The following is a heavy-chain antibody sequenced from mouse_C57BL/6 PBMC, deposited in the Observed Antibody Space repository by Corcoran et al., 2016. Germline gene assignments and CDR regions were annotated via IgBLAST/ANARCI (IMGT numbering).Heavy chain of an antibody. J-gene: IGHJ2*01. V-gene: IGHV3-6*01. CDR3: ASTPFDY. Sequence: DVQLQESGPGLVKPSQSLSLTCSVTGYSITSGYYWNWIRQFPGNKLEWMGYISYDGSNNYNPSLKNRISITRDTSKNQFFLKLNSVTTEDTATYYCASTPFDYWGQGTTLTVSS. CDR1: GYSITSGYY. CDR2: ISYDGSN.